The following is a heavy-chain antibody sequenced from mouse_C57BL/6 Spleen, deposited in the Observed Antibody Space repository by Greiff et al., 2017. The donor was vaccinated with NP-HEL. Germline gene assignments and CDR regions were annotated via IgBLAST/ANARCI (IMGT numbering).Heavy chain of an antibody. J-gene: IGHJ4*01. CDR1: GFTFSDYY. CDR2: INYDGSST. V-gene: IGHV5-16*01. CDR3: ARDSTDYAMDY. Sequence: EVQLVESEGGLVQPGSSMKLSCTASGFTFSDYYMAWVRQVPEKGLEWVANINYDGSSTYYLDSLKSRFIISRDNAKNILYLQMSSLKSEDTATYYCARDSTDYAMDYWGQGTSVTVSS. D-gene: IGHD1-1*01.